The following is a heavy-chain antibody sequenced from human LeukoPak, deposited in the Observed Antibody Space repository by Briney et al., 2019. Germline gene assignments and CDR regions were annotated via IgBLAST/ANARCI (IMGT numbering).Heavy chain of an antibody. J-gene: IGHJ6*03. D-gene: IGHD3-10*01. CDR3: ARQLYVSGSYYAPMDV. V-gene: IGHV4-39*01. Sequence: PSETLSLTCSVSGGSISSSIYFWGWIRQPPGKGLEWIASVHSSGSSYYNPSLKSRVTISVDTSKNQLSLKLSSVTAADTAVYFCARQLYVSGSYYAPMDVWGKGTTVTISS. CDR1: GGSISSSIYF. CDR2: VHSSGSS.